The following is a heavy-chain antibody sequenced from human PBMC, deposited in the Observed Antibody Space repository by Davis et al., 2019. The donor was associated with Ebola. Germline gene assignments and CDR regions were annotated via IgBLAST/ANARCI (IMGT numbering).Heavy chain of an antibody. J-gene: IGHJ6*02. V-gene: IGHV3-7*03. CDR3: ARDHGIAVAGYYYGMDV. CDR2: IKQDGSEK. Sequence: GESLKISCAASEFTFSSYWMSWVRQAPGKGLEWVANIKQDGSEKYYVDSVKGRFTISRDNAKNSLYLQMNSLRAEDTAVYYCARDHGIAVAGYYYGMDVWGQETTVTVSS. D-gene: IGHD6-19*01. CDR1: EFTFSSYW.